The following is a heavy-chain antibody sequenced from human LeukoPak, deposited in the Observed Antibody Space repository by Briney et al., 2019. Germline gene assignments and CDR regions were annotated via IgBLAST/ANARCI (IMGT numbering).Heavy chain of an antibody. CDR2: INHSGST. CDR3: ARDGAYGSGSYYPFDY. D-gene: IGHD3-10*01. V-gene: IGHV4-34*01. Sequence: PSETLSLTCAVYGGSFSGYYWSWIRQPPGKGLEWIGEINHSGSTNYNPSLKSRVTISVDTSKNQFSLKLTSVTAADTAVYYCARDGAYGSGSYYPFDYWGQGTLVTVSS. CDR1: GGSFSGYY. J-gene: IGHJ4*02.